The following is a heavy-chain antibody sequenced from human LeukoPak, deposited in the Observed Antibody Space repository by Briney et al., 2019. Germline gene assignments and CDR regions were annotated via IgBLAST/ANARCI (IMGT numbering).Heavy chain of an antibody. Sequence: SETLSLTCTVSGGSISSSSYYWGWIRQPPGKGLEWIGSIYYSGSTYYNPSLKSRVTISVDKSKNQFSLKLSSVTAADTAVYYCARVGSIEAVADLFDYWGQGTLVTVSS. CDR2: IYYSGST. J-gene: IGHJ4*02. CDR1: GGSISSSSYY. D-gene: IGHD6-19*01. CDR3: ARVGSIEAVADLFDY. V-gene: IGHV4-39*07.